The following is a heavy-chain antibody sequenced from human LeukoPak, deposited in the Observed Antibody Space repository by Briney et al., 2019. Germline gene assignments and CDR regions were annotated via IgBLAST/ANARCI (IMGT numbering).Heavy chain of an antibody. Sequence: PGGSLRLSCAASGFILSNYAMHWVRQPAGKGLEWVSALGTAGDTFYPGSVKGRFTISRDNAKKSLFLQMSSLRAEDTAVYYCARDSSSSWYWGDYWGQGTLVTVSS. CDR2: LGTAGDT. CDR1: GFILSNYA. D-gene: IGHD6-13*01. V-gene: IGHV3-13*01. J-gene: IGHJ4*02. CDR3: ARDSSSSWYWGDY.